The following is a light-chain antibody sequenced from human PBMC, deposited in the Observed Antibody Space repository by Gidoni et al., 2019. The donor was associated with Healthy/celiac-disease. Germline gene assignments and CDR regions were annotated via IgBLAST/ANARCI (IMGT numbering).Light chain of an antibody. CDR3: QQRSNWPLT. CDR1: PLVSSY. Sequence: DIVLPQSPATLSLSPAATAPLSCMASPLVSSYLAWYQQKPRHAPRLLSYDASNRATGIPARFSGSWYGTDFTLTISSLEHEDVVYYYCQQRSNWPLTFGGXTQVEIK. CDR2: DAS. J-gene: IGKJ4*01. V-gene: IGKV3-11*01.